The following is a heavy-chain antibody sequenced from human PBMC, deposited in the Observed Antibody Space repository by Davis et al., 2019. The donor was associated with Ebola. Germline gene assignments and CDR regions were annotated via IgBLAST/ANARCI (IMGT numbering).Heavy chain of an antibody. J-gene: IGHJ2*01. CDR2: ISYDGSNK. D-gene: IGHD3-3*01. CDR1: GFTFSSYG. CDR3: ARREPYYDFWSGFVYAWYFDL. V-gene: IGHV3-30*03. Sequence: PGGSLRLSCAASGFTFSSYGMHWVRQAPGKGLEWVAVISYDGSNKYYADSVKGRFTISRDNSKNTLYLQMNSLRAEDTAVYYCARREPYYDFWSGFVYAWYFDLWGRGTLVTVSS.